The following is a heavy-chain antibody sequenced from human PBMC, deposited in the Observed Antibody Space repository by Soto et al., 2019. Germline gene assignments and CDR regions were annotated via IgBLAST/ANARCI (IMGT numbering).Heavy chain of an antibody. D-gene: IGHD2-15*01. J-gene: IGHJ6*02. CDR3: ARGPQDSRNHYYYYYGMDV. V-gene: IGHV4-34*01. CDR2: INHSGST. Sequence: SETLSLTCAVYGGSFSGYYCNWIRQPPGKGLEWIGEINHSGSTNYNPSLKSRVTISVDTSKNQFSLKLSSVTAADTALYYCARGPQDSRNHYYYYYGMDVWGQGTTVTVSS. CDR1: GGSFSGYY.